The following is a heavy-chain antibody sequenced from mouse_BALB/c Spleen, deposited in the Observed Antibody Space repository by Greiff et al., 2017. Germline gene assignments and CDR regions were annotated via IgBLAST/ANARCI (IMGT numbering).Heavy chain of an antibody. CDR2: INSNGGST. Sequence: EVKVVESGGGLVQPGGSLKLSCAASGFTFSSYGMSWVRQTPDKRLELVATINSNGGSTYYPDSVKGRFTISRDNAKNTLYLQMSSLKSEDTAMYYCAREAYYGNSYYFDYWGQGTTLTVSS. D-gene: IGHD2-10*01. J-gene: IGHJ2*01. V-gene: IGHV5-6-3*01. CDR1: GFTFSSYG. CDR3: AREAYYGNSYYFDY.